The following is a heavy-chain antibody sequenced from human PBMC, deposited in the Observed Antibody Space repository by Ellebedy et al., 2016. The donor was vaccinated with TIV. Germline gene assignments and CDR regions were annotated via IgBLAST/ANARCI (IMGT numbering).Heavy chain of an antibody. V-gene: IGHV4-34*01. CDR2: INHSGST. Sequence: SETLSLTXAVYGGSFSGYYWSWIRQPPGKGLEWIGEINHSGSTNYNPSLKSRVTISVDTSKNQFSLKLSSVTAADTAVYYCARSFTTVTTVWFDPWGQGTLVTVSS. J-gene: IGHJ5*02. CDR3: ARSFTTVTTVWFDP. D-gene: IGHD4-17*01. CDR1: GGSFSGYY.